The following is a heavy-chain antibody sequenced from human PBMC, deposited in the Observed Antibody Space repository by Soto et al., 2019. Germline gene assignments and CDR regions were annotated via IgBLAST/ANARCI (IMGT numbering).Heavy chain of an antibody. CDR1: GYSFTSYW. V-gene: IGHV5-51*01. CDR3: ARRGYCSSTSCPGGMDV. CDR2: IYPGDSDT. J-gene: IGHJ6*02. Sequence: HGESLKISCKGSGYSFTSYWIGWVRQMPGKGLEWMGIIYPGDSDTRYSPSFQGQVTISADKSISTAYLQWSSLKASDTAMYYCARRGYCSSTSCPGGMDVWGQGTTVTVSS. D-gene: IGHD2-2*01.